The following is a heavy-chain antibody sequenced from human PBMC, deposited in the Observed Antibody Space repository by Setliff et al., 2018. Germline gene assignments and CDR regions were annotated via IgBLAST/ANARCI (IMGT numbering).Heavy chain of an antibody. Sequence: PGGSLRLTCSVYGESFSNNYWSWIRQPPGGGLEWIGILYYTGATYYNPSLKSRVTISVDTPNNQFSLKLSSVTAADTAVFYCARGYAARVGFGNWFDPWGQGTLVTVSS. V-gene: IGHV4-34*01. CDR2: LYYTGAT. CDR1: GESFSNNY. D-gene: IGHD6-6*01. CDR3: ARGYAARVGFGNWFDP. J-gene: IGHJ5*02.